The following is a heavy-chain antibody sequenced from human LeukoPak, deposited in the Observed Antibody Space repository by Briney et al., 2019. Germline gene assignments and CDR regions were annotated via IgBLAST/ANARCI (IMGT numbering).Heavy chain of an antibody. Sequence: SETLSLTCTVSGGSISSYYWSWIRQPPGKGLEWIGYIYYSGSTNYNPSLKSRVTISVDTSKNQFSLKLSSVTAADTAVYYCARIRGEWETPDAFDIWGQGTMVTVSS. CDR3: ARIRGEWETPDAFDI. CDR2: IYYSGST. D-gene: IGHD1-26*01. CDR1: GGSISSYY. J-gene: IGHJ3*02. V-gene: IGHV4-59*01.